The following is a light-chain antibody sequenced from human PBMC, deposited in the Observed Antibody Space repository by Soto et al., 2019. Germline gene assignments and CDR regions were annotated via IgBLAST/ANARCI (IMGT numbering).Light chain of an antibody. CDR2: GAS. Sequence: DTVLTQSPGTLSLSPGERATLSCRASQSVTSTYLAWYQHRPGQAPRLLIYGASTRATGIPDRFSGSGSGTDFTLTIRRLEPEDFAVYYCQQYAYPPWTFGHGTKVEIK. CDR3: QQYAYPPWT. V-gene: IGKV3-20*01. CDR1: QSVTSTY. J-gene: IGKJ1*01.